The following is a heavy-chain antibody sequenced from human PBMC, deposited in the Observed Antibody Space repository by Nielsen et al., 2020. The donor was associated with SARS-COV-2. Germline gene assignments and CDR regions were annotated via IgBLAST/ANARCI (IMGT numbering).Heavy chain of an antibody. CDR2: ISGSGGST. Sequence: GESLKISCAASGFTFSSYAMSWVRQAPGKGLEWVSAISGSGGSTYYADSVKGRFTISRDNSKNTLYLQMNSLRAEDTAAYYCAKEPRYDYVWGSYRHNWFDPWGQGTLVTVSS. D-gene: IGHD3-16*02. V-gene: IGHV3-23*01. CDR1: GFTFSSYA. CDR3: AKEPRYDYVWGSYRHNWFDP. J-gene: IGHJ5*02.